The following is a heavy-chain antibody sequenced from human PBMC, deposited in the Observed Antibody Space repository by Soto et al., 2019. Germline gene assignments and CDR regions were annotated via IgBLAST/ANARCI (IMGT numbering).Heavy chain of an antibody. D-gene: IGHD4-17*01. V-gene: IGHV4-4*07. J-gene: IGHJ6*02. CDR3: ARDALRGYYYYGMDV. CDR1: GGSISSYY. CDR2: IYTSGST. Sequence: ASETLSLTCTVSGGSISSYYWSWIRQPAGKGLEWIGRIYTSGSTNYNPSLKSRVTMSVDTSKNQFSLKLSSVTAADTAVYYCARDALRGYYYYGMDVWGQGXTVTVSS.